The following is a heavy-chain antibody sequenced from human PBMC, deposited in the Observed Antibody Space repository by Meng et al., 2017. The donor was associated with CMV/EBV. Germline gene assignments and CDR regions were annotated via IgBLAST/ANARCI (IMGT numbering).Heavy chain of an antibody. CDR2: ISAYNGNT. CDR1: GYTFTTYG. Sequence: KASGYTFTTYGISWVRQAPGQGLEWMGWISAYNGNTNYAQRIQGRVTMTTDTSRSTAYMELRSLRYDDTAVYYCAGDLIAVRPGWFDPWGQGTLVTVSS. J-gene: IGHJ5*02. V-gene: IGHV1-18*01. D-gene: IGHD6-6*01. CDR3: AGDLIAVRPGWFDP.